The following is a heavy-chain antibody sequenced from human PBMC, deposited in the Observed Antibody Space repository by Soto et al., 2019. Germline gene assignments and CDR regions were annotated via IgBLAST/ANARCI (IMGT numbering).Heavy chain of an antibody. CDR2: ISYDGSDK. V-gene: IGHV3-30-3*01. CDR1: GFTFSSYA. J-gene: IGHJ4*02. CDR3: ARDYYKYYDSSGYYRSPAY. Sequence: GGSLRLSCAASGFTFSSYAMHWVRQAPGKGLEWVALISYDGSDKDYAESVKGRFTISRDNSRNTLFLQMNSPRAEDTAVYYCARDYYKYYDSSGYYRSPAYWGQGTLVTGSS. D-gene: IGHD3-22*01.